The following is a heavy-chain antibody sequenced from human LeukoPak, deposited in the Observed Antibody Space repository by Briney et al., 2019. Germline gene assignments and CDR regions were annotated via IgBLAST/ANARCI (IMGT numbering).Heavy chain of an antibody. V-gene: IGHV3-21*01. Sequence: PGGSLRLSCAASGFTFSSYSMNWVRQAPGKGLEWVSSISSSSSYIYYADSVKGRFTISRDNAKNSLYLQMNSLRAEDTAVYYCARDRRHYDFWSGYYHLIDYWGQGTLVTVSS. CDR1: GFTFSSYS. CDR2: ISSSSSYI. CDR3: ARDRRHYDFWSGYYHLIDY. D-gene: IGHD3-3*01. J-gene: IGHJ4*02.